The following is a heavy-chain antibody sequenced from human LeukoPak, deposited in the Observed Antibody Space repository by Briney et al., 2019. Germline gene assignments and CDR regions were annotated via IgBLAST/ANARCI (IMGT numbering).Heavy chain of an antibody. CDR2: VNHRGDT. V-gene: IGHV4-34*01. D-gene: IGHD1-1*01. CDR1: GGSLSAYY. CDR3: ARGPTISETGYFDY. Sequence: PSETLSLTCAVYGGSLSAYYCSWIRQSPGKGLQWIAEVNHRGDTNYNPSVKGRVTISVDTSKNQFSLKVTSLTAADTAVYYCARGPTISETGYFDYWGQGTLVTVSS. J-gene: IGHJ4*03.